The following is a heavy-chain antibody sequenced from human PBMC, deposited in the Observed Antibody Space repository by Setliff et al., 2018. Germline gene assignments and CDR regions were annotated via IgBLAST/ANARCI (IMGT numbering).Heavy chain of an antibody. V-gene: IGHV4-34*12. J-gene: IGHJ4*02. CDR1: GGSFSGDY. CDR2: IIHSGTT. Sequence: KPSETLSPTCAVYGGSFSGDYWSWIRQPPGKRLEWIGEIIHSGTTNYNPSLKIRVTISKDTSKNQFSLKVSAVTAAVTAVYYCARSFSRREKFLLDYWGQRALVTVSS. CDR3: ARSFSRREKFLLDY.